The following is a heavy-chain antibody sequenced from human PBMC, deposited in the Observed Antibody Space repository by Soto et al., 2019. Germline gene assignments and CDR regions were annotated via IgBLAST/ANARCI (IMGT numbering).Heavy chain of an antibody. CDR3: ARRNYDSTAGFDP. D-gene: IGHD3-22*01. V-gene: IGHV4-31*03. CDR2: VSYSGTT. CDR1: GGSISSGFYY. J-gene: IGHJ5*02. Sequence: QVQLQESGPGLVKPSQTLSLTCSVSGGSISSGFYYWSWIRQHPGKGLEWIGYVSYSGTTFYNPSLKSRATISVDTSENQSSLKLSSVTAADTAVYYCARRNYDSTAGFDPWRQGTLVTVSS.